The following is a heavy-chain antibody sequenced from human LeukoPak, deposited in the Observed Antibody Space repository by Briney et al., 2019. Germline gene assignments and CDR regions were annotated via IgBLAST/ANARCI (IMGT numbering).Heavy chain of an antibody. CDR3: ARDPCSSTSCYTSPSGY. J-gene: IGHJ4*02. CDR1: GGTFSSYA. Sequence: ASVKVSCKASGGTFSSYAISWVRQAPGQGLEWMGRIIPILGIANYAQKFQGRVTITADKSASTAYMELSSLRSEDTVVYYCARDPCSSTSCYTSPSGYWGQGTLVTVSS. CDR2: IIPILGIA. D-gene: IGHD2-2*02. V-gene: IGHV1-69*04.